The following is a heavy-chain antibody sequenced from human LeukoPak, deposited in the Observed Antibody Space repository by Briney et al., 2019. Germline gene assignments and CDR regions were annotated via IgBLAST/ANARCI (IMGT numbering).Heavy chain of an antibody. Sequence: GGSLRLSRAASGFTFITYAMSWVRQAPGKGLEWVSAISGSGVSTYYADSVKGRFSISRDNSKNTLYLQTNSLRAEDTAVYYCAKQEGSYYFDYWGQGTLVTVSS. J-gene: IGHJ4*02. CDR1: GFTFITYA. V-gene: IGHV3-23*01. D-gene: IGHD1-26*01. CDR2: ISGSGVST. CDR3: AKQEGSYYFDY.